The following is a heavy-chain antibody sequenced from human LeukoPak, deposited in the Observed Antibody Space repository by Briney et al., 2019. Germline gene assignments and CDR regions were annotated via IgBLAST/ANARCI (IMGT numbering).Heavy chain of an antibody. V-gene: IGHV4-31*03. J-gene: IGHJ4*02. CDR2: IYYSGST. Sequence: SQTLSLTCTVSGGSISSGGYYWSWIRQHPGKGLEWIGYIYYSGSTYYNPSLKSRVTISVDTSKNQFSLKLSSVTAADTAVYYCARTTYYYDSSAYYFDYWGQGTLVTVSS. D-gene: IGHD3-22*01. CDR3: ARTTYYYDSSAYYFDY. CDR1: GGSISSGGYY.